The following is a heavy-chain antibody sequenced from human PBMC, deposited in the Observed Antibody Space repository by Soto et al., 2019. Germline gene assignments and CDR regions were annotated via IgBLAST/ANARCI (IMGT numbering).Heavy chain of an antibody. V-gene: IGHV3-21*06. J-gene: IGHJ3*02. CDR2: ISGSGSYV. CDR1: GFTFSGYE. CDR3: ASEVISPGGPDGFDI. D-gene: IGHD2-21*01. Sequence: GGSLRLSCAASGFTFSGYEVHWVRQAPGKGLEWVAVISGSGSYVYYTDSVKGRFTISRDNAKNLLFLLMKNLRAEDTAVYYCASEVISPGGPDGFDIWGQGTVVTVSS.